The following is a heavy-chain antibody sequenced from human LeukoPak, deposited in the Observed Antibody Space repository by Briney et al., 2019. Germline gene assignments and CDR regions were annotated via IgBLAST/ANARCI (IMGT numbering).Heavy chain of an antibody. CDR1: GFTFSSYW. Sequence: GGSLRLSCAASGFTFSSYWMSWVRQAPGKGLEWVANIKQDGSEKYYVDSVKGRFTISRDNAKNSLFLQMNSLRADDTAVYYCARDSRFLEWLADAFDIWGQGTMVTVSS. CDR2: IKQDGSEK. CDR3: ARDSRFLEWLADAFDI. D-gene: IGHD3-3*01. V-gene: IGHV3-7*01. J-gene: IGHJ3*02.